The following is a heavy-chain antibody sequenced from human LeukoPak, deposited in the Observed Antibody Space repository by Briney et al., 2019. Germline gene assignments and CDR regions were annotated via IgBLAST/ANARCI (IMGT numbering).Heavy chain of an antibody. CDR1: GGSISSYY. V-gene: IGHV4-59*01. J-gene: IGHJ6*03. Sequence: SETLSLTCTVSGGSISSYYWSWIRQPPGKGLEWIGYIYYSGSTNYNPSLKSRVTISVDTSKNQFSLELTSVTAADTAVYYCARVVSSSWEYYYYMDVWGKGTTVTISS. D-gene: IGHD6-13*01. CDR2: IYYSGST. CDR3: ARVVSSSWEYYYYMDV.